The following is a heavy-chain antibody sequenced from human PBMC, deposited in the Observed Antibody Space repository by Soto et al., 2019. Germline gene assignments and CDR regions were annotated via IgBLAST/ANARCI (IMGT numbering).Heavy chain of an antibody. J-gene: IGHJ1*01. CDR1: GSTLRNIA. CDR2: IGGSGGGI. V-gene: IGHV3-23*01. D-gene: IGHD7-27*01. CDR3: ATDQNWGWPS. Sequence: GGCRSRSGAGSGSTLRNIAMIWVRQAPGKGLEWVSSIGGSGGGITYADSMKGRFTISRDNSKNTLYLQINSLRAEDTAVYYCATDQNWGWPSWGQGTLVPVSS.